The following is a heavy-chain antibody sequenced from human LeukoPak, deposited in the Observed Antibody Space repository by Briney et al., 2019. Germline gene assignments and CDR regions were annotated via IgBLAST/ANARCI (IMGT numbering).Heavy chain of an antibody. Sequence: SETLSLTCTVSGGSISGYYWSWIRQPPGKGLEWIGNIHHSGNTYYNPSLKSRVTISIDTSKNHFSLKLSSVTAADTALYYCAKSYNWNAEYYFDYWGQGTLVTVSS. CDR1: GGSISGYY. D-gene: IGHD1-1*01. J-gene: IGHJ4*02. CDR2: IHHSGNT. CDR3: AKSYNWNAEYYFDY. V-gene: IGHV4-59*08.